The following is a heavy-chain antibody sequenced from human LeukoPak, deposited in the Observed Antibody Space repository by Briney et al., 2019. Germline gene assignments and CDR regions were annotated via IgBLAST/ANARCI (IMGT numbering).Heavy chain of an antibody. Sequence: SVKVSCKASGGTFSSYAISWVRQAPGQGLEWMGGIIPIFGTANYAQKFQGRVTITADESTSTAYMELSSLRSEDTAVYYCARVPGSGSYYNAGAQIDYWGQGTLVTVSS. CDR2: IIPIFGTA. CDR1: GGTFSSYA. D-gene: IGHD3-10*01. J-gene: IGHJ4*02. V-gene: IGHV1-69*13. CDR3: ARVPGSGSYYNAGAQIDY.